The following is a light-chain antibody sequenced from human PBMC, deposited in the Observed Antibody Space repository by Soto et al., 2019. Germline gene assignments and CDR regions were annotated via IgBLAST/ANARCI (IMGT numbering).Light chain of an antibody. CDR2: DVS. V-gene: IGLV2-11*01. CDR3: CSYAGSYTHYV. CDR1: SSDVGGYNY. J-gene: IGLJ1*01. Sequence: QSALTQPRSVSGSPGQSVTISCTGTSSDVGGYNYVSWYQQHPGKAPKLMIYDVSKRPSGVPDRFSGSKSGNTASLTISGLQAEYEADYYCCSYAGSYTHYVFGTGTKLTAL.